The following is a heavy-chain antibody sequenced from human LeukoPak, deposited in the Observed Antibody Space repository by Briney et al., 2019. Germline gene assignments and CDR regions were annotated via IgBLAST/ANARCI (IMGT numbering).Heavy chain of an antibody. CDR3: ARENYDFWRGYLFD. D-gene: IGHD3-3*01. Sequence: SETLSLTCTVSGGSISSYYWSWIRQPPGKGLEWIGYIYYSGSTNYNPSLKSRVTISVDTSKNQFSLKLSSVTAADTAVYYCARENYDFWRGYLFDWGQGTLVTVSS. CDR2: IYYSGST. V-gene: IGHV4-59*01. J-gene: IGHJ4*02. CDR1: GGSISSYY.